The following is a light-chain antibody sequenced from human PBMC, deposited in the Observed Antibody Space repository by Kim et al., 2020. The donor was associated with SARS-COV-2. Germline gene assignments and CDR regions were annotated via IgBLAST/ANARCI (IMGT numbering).Light chain of an antibody. Sequence: PGSSSGRSSQSLVYSEGNTYLCWYQQRPGQSPRSLINKVSNRDSGVPDRFSGSGSGTDFTLKISRVEAEDVGVYYCMQATHWPWTFGQGTKVDIK. V-gene: IGKV2-30*01. CDR3: MQATHWPWT. CDR1: QSLVYSEGNTY. CDR2: KVS. J-gene: IGKJ1*01.